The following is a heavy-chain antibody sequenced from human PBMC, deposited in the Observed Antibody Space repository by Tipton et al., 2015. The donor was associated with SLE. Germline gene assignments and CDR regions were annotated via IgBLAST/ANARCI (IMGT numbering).Heavy chain of an antibody. V-gene: IGHV4-34*01. J-gene: IGHJ1*01. CDR2: IYYSGST. D-gene: IGHD6-6*01. Sequence: LRLSCAVYGGSFSGYYWSWIRQPPGKGLEWIGSIYYSGSTNYNPSLKSRVTISVDTSKNQFSLKLSSVTAADTAVYYCARNEYSSSSEYFQHWGQGTLVTVSS. CDR3: ARNEYSSSSEYFQH. CDR1: GGSFSGYY.